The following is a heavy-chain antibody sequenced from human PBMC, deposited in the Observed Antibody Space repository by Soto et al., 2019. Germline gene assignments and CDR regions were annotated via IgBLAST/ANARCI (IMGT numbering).Heavy chain of an antibody. D-gene: IGHD3-9*01. J-gene: IGHJ3*02. V-gene: IGHV4-59*01. CDR1: GGSSSSYY. CDR2: IYYSGST. CDR3: ARALILTGYYIHDAFDI. Sequence: PLETLSLTCTVSGGSSSSYYWSWIRQPPGKGLEWIGYIYYSGSTNYNSSLKSRVTISVDTSKNQFSLKLSSVTAADTAVYYCARALILTGYYIHDAFDIWGQGTMVTVSS.